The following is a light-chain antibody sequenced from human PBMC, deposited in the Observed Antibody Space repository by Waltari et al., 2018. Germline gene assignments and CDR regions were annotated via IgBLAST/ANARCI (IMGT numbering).Light chain of an antibody. J-gene: IGLJ2*01. CDR3: SSYAGSNNLV. V-gene: IGLV2-8*01. CDR1: SSDVGGYNY. CDR2: EVS. Sequence: QSALTQPPSASESPGQSVTISCTGTSSDVGGYNYVSWYQHHPGKAPKLMIYEVSKRPSGVPDRLSGSKSGNAASLTVSGLQAEDEADYYCSSYAGSNNLVFGGGTKLTVL.